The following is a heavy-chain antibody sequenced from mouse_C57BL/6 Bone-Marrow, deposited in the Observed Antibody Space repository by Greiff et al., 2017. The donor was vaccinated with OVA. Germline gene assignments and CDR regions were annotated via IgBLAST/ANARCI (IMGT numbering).Heavy chain of an antibody. D-gene: IGHD2-4*01. J-gene: IGHJ2*01. CDR1: GYTFTSYT. CDR3: AVYYDYYDY. CDR2: INPSSGYT. V-gene: IGHV1-4*01. Sequence: VQLQQSGAELARPGASVKMSCKASGYTFTSYTMHWVKQRPGQGLEWIGYINPSSGYTKYNQKFKDKATLTADNSYSTAYMQLSSLTSEDSAVDVCAVYYDYYDYWCQGTTPTVSS.